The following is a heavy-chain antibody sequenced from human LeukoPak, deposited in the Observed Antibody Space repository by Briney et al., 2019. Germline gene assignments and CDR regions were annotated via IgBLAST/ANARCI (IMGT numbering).Heavy chain of an antibody. Sequence: SETLSLTCAVYGGSFSGYYWSCIRQPPGKGLEWIGEINHSGSTNYNPSLKSRVTISVDTSKNQFSLKLSSVTAADTAVYYCASGIAAAGTGSGYWGQGTLVTVPS. CDR2: INHSGST. J-gene: IGHJ4*02. V-gene: IGHV4-34*01. D-gene: IGHD6-13*01. CDR3: ASGIAAAGTGSGY. CDR1: GGSFSGYY.